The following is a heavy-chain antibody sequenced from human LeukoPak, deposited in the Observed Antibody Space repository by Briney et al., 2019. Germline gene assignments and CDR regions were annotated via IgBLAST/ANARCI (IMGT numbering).Heavy chain of an antibody. V-gene: IGHV4-59*08. J-gene: IGHJ4*02. CDR1: GGSISSYY. CDR3: ARHAAIPYDSSGYYFDY. D-gene: IGHD3-22*01. CDR2: IYYSGST. Sequence: SETLSLTCTVSGGSISSYYWSWIRQPSGKGLEWIGYIYYSGSTNYNPSLKSRVTISVDTSKNQFSLKLSSVTAADTAVYYCARHAAIPYDSSGYYFDYWGQGTLVTVSS.